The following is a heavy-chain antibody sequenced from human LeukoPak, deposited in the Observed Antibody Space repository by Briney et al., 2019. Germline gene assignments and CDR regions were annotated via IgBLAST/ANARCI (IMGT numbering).Heavy chain of an antibody. CDR1: GGTFSSYA. V-gene: IGHV1-69*13. CDR2: IIPIFGTA. J-gene: IGHJ6*03. CDR3: ARSRLLWFGELPDYYYYMDV. D-gene: IGHD3-10*01. Sequence: SVKVSCKASGGTFSSYAISWVRQAPGQGLEWMGGIIPIFGTANYAQKFQGRVTITADESTSTAYMELSSLRSEDTAVYYCARSRLLWFGELPDYYYYMDVWGKGTTVTISS.